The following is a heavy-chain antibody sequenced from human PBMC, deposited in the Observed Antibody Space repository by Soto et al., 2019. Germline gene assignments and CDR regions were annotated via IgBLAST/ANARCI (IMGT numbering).Heavy chain of an antibody. D-gene: IGHD3-3*01. V-gene: IGHV3-11*06. J-gene: IGHJ5*02. Sequence: GGSQRISCAACGFNCRDYDMSWIRKDPEKALDWFSYISSISSYTNYADSLKGRFTISRDNAKNSLYLQMNSLRAEDTAVYYFAIYRNGGVLEWLFFVPWVQGTLVTVSS. CDR3: AIYRNGGVLEWLFFVP. CDR2: ISSISSYT. CDR1: GFNCRDYD.